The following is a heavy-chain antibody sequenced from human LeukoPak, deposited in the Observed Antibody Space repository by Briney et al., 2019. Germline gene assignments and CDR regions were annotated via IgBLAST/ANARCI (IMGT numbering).Heavy chain of an antibody. CDR3: ARDTVAGIDY. Sequence: GGSLRLSCAASGFTFSDHQVDWVRQAPGKGLEWVGRTRTKADSYTTDYAASVKGRFTISRDDSKNSLYLQMNSLKTEDTAMYYCARDTVAGIDYWGQGTLVTVSS. J-gene: IGHJ4*02. CDR2: TRTKADSYTT. CDR1: GFTFSDHQ. D-gene: IGHD6-19*01. V-gene: IGHV3-72*01.